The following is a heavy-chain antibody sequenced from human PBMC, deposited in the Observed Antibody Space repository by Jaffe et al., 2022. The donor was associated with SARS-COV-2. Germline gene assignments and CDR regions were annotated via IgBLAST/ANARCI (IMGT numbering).Heavy chain of an antibody. J-gene: IGHJ5*02. CDR1: GFTFSDYY. V-gene: IGHV3-11*01. CDR3: ARANKERAGWFDP. D-gene: IGHD6-25*01. CDR2: LSGSGTPI. Sequence: QVQLVESGGGLVKPGGSLRLSCAASGFTFSDYYMSWLRQAPGKGLEWVSYLSGSGTPINYVDSVKGRFTISRDNAKNSLYLQMNSLRPEDTAVYYCARANKERAGWFDPWGQGTLVTVSS.